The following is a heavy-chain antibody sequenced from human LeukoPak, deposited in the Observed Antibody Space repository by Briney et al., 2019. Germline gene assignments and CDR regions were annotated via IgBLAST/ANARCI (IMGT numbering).Heavy chain of an antibody. Sequence: GASVKVSCKASGGTFSSYAISWVRQAPGQGLEWMGGIIPIFGTANYAQKFQGRVTITRDTSASTAYMELRSLRSDDTAVYYCARDSITMIVVVPDYWGQGTLVTVSS. V-gene: IGHV1-69*05. CDR1: GGTFSSYA. J-gene: IGHJ4*02. CDR3: ARDSITMIVVVPDY. D-gene: IGHD3-22*01. CDR2: IIPIFGTA.